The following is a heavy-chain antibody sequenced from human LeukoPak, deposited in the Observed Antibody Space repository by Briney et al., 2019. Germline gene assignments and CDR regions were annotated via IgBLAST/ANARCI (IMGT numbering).Heavy chain of an antibody. CDR3: ARTHCSSTSCKDAFDI. J-gene: IGHJ3*02. CDR2: IYTSGST. CDR1: GGSISSYY. V-gene: IGHV4-4*07. D-gene: IGHD2-2*01. Sequence: SETLSLTCTVSGGSISSYYWSWIRQPAGKGLEWIGRIYTSGSTNYNPSLKSRVTMSVDTSKNQFSLKLSSVTAADTAVYYCARTHCSSTSCKDAFDIWGQGTMVTVSS.